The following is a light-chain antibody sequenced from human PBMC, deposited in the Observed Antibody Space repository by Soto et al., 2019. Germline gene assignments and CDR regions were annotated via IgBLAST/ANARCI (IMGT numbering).Light chain of an antibody. CDR3: QQYNFYPYT. Sequence: DIQMTQSPSTLSASVGDRVTITCRASQSISRWLAWYHQKPGKAPKLLISDVSTLQSGVPSRFSGSGSGTEFTLTISSLQPDDFSTYYYQQYNFYPYTFGQGTKLEI. CDR2: DVS. CDR1: QSISRW. V-gene: IGKV1-5*01. J-gene: IGKJ2*01.